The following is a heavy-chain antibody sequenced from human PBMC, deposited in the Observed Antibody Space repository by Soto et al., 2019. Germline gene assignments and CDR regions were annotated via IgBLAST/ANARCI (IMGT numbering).Heavy chain of an antibody. J-gene: IGHJ4*02. CDR2: IIPFLGVT. Sequence: QVQLVQSGAEVKKPGSSVKVSCKSSGGTYSPYTINWVRQAPGHGLEWMGRIIPFLGVTNYRLKFQARVTITADKATNTAYMDLRGLRFEDTAVYYCVRDWESSVSTWSFGGLWCRGTLVTVSS. CDR1: GGTYSPYT. CDR3: VRDWESSVSTWSFGGL. V-gene: IGHV1-69*08. D-gene: IGHD3-16*01.